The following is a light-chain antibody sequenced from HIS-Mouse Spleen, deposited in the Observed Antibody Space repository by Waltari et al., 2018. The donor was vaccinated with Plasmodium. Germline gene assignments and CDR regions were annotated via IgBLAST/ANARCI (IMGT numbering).Light chain of an antibody. V-gene: IGLV3-10*01. CDR2: EDS. CDR3: YSTDSSGNHRV. J-gene: IGLJ3*02. CDR1: ALPKKY. Sequence: SYELTQPPPVSVSPGQTARITCSGAALPKKYAYWYQQKSGQAPVRVIYEDSNRPSGIPERFSGSSSGTMATLTISGAQVEDEADYYCYSTDSSGNHRVFGGGTKLTVL.